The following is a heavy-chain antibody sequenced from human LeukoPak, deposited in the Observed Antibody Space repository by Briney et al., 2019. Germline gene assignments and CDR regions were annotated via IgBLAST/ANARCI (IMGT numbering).Heavy chain of an antibody. CDR3: ARGGGSGYYTPQKWFDP. J-gene: IGHJ5*02. Sequence: YYADSVKGRFTTSRDNAKNLLYLQMHSLRAEDTAVYYCARGGGSGYYTPQKWFDPWGQGTLVTVSS. V-gene: IGHV3-48*01. D-gene: IGHD3-3*01.